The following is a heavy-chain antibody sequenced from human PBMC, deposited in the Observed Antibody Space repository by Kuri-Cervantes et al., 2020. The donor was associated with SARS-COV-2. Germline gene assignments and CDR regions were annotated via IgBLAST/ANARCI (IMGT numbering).Heavy chain of an antibody. J-gene: IGHJ4*02. V-gene: IGHV3-30-3*01. Sequence: GESLKISCAASGFTFSSYAMHWVRQAPGKGLEWVAVISYDGSNKYYADSVKGRFTISRDNSKNTLYLQMNSLRAEDTAVYYCARTLGEAIVVVPAATFDYWGQGTLVTVSS. CDR2: ISYDGSNK. CDR1: GFTFSSYA. CDR3: ARTLGEAIVVVPAATFDY. D-gene: IGHD2-2*01.